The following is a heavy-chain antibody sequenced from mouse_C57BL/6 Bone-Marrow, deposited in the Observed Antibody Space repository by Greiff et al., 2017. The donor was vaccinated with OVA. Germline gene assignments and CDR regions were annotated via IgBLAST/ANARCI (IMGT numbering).Heavy chain of an antibody. D-gene: IGHD2-4*01. Sequence: EVQRVESGGGLVQPKGSLKLSCAASGFSFNTYAMNWVRQAPGKGLEWVARIRSKSNNYATYYADSVKDRFTISRDDSESMLYLQMNNLKTEDTAMYYCVRGRGIYYDPWFAYWGQGTLVTVSA. CDR3: VRGRGIYYDPWFAY. CDR2: IRSKSNNYAT. CDR1: GFSFNTYA. V-gene: IGHV10-1*01. J-gene: IGHJ3*01.